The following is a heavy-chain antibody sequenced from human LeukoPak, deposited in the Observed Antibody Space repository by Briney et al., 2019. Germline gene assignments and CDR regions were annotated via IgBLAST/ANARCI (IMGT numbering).Heavy chain of an antibody. D-gene: IGHD2-2*01. CDR1: GYTFTGYY. J-gene: IGHJ3*02. CDR3: ARGYCISTSCPGGVNALDI. CDR2: INPNSGGT. Sequence: GASVKVSCKASGYTFTGYYMHWVRQAPGQGLEWMGWINPNSGGTNYAQKFQGRVTMTRDTSISTAYMELSRLRSDDTAVYYCARGYCISTSCPGGVNALDIWGQGTMVIISS. V-gene: IGHV1-2*02.